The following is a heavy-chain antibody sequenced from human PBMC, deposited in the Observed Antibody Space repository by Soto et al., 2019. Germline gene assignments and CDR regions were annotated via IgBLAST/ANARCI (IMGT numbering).Heavy chain of an antibody. CDR3: ARVGDIVATMGGDV. CDR2: ISSSSSYI. V-gene: IGHV3-21*01. CDR1: GFTFSSYS. D-gene: IGHD5-12*01. Sequence: PGGSLRLSCAASGFTFSSYSMNWVRQAPGKGLEWVSSISSSSSYIYYADSVKGRFTISRDNAKNSLYLQMNSLRAEDTAVYYCARVGDIVATMGGDVWGQGTTVTVSS. J-gene: IGHJ6*02.